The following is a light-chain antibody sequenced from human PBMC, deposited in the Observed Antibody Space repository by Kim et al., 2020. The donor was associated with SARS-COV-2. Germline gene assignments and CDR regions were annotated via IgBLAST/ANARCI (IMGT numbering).Light chain of an antibody. V-gene: IGKV3-11*01. CDR2: DAS. Sequence: EIVLTQSPATLSLSPGDRATLSCRASQSVSDYLGWYQQKPGQAPTLLIYDASYRATGIPERFSGSGSGTDFTLTIRSLEPEDFAVYYCQLRSNKPYSFGQGP. CDR1: QSVSDY. CDR3: QLRSNKPYS. J-gene: IGKJ2*03.